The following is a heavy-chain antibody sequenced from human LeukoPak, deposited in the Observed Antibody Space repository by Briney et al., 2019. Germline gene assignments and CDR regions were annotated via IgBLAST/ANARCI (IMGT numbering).Heavy chain of an antibody. CDR2: IYWDDDK. Sequence: SGPTLVKPTQTLTLTCTFSGFSLSTSGVGVGWIRQPPGKALEWLALIYWDDDKRYSPSLKSRLTITKDTSKNQVVLTMTNMDPVDTATYYCAHGPYYYDSSGYYRSYYFDYWGQGTLVTVSS. D-gene: IGHD3-22*01. CDR3: AHGPYYYDSSGYYRSYYFDY. J-gene: IGHJ4*02. CDR1: GFSLSTSGVG. V-gene: IGHV2-5*02.